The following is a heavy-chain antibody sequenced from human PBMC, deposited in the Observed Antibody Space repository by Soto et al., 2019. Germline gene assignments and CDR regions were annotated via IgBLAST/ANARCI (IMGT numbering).Heavy chain of an antibody. J-gene: IGHJ5*02. D-gene: IGHD2-15*01. Sequence: QVQLVQSGAEVKKPGASVKVSCKASGYTFTGYYMHWVRQAPGQGLEWMGRINPNSGGTNYAKKFQGWVTMTRSTSISSAYMELSRLRSDDTAVYYCARDRRCSGGSCYSARWFDLWCQGTLVTVSS. CDR3: ARDRRCSGGSCYSARWFDL. V-gene: IGHV1-2*04. CDR2: INPNSGGT. CDR1: GYTFTGYY.